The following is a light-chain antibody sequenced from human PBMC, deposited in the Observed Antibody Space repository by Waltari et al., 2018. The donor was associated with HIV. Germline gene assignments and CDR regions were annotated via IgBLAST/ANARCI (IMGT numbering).Light chain of an antibody. J-gene: IGKJ4*01. V-gene: IGKV3-11*01. Sequence: RATLSCRASQSVTNYLAWYQQKPGQAPRLLIYDASIRATGIPDRFSGSGSGTDFNLTISSLGPEDFAVYYCQQCSDWPLSFGGGSRVEIK. CDR1: QSVTNY. CDR2: DAS. CDR3: QQCSDWPLS.